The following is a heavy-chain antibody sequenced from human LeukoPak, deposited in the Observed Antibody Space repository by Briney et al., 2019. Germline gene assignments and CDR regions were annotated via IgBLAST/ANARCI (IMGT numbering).Heavy chain of an antibody. D-gene: IGHD6-13*01. CDR3: AKGHSKGASAGSHGLLWDI. CDR1: GFSFSSYG. Sequence: GGSLRLSCTASGFSFSSYGMNCVRQTAGAGLEWVSAVSGPGGSTYYTDSVRGRFTISRDNSNNTLYLQMSGLRGEDTAVYYCAKGHSKGASAGSHGLLWDIWGQGALVTVSS. J-gene: IGHJ4*02. V-gene: IGHV3-23*01. CDR2: VSGPGGST.